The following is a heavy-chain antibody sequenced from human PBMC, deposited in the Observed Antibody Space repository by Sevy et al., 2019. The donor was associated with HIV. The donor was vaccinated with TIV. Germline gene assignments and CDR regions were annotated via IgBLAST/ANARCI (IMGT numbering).Heavy chain of an antibody. CDR3: AGGRYDSSGSFDALDI. V-gene: IGHV3-23*01. D-gene: IGHD3-22*01. CDR1: GFTFTSYA. CDR2: IYGSGGGT. J-gene: IGHJ3*02. Sequence: GGSLRLSCKPSGFTFTSYAMNWVRQAPGKGLEWISTIYGSGGGTYYADSVKGRFTISRDKSKNTLYLQMNSLRTEDTALYYCAGGRYDSSGSFDALDIWGQGTMVTVSS.